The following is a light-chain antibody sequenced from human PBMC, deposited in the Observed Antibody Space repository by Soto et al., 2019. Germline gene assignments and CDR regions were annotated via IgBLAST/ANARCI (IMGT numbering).Light chain of an antibody. CDR2: DVT. Sequence: QSALTQSPSASGSPGQSVTISCTGTSSDIGGYNSVSWYQQHPGKAPKVMIYDVTKRPSGVPDRFSGSKSGNTASLTISGLQAEDEADYYCSSYTSSSFYVFGTGTKVTV. J-gene: IGLJ1*01. V-gene: IGLV2-8*01. CDR3: SSYTSSSFYV. CDR1: SSDIGGYNS.